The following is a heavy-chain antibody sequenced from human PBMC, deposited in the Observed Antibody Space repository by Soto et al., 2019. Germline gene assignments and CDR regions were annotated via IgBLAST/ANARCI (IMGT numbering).Heavy chain of an antibody. J-gene: IGHJ6*02. CDR3: ARVQGSGSYYGSYYYYGMDV. Sequence: VSCKASGGTFSSYAISWVRQAPGQGLEWMGGIIPIFGTANYAQKFQGRVTITADESTSTAYMELSSLRSEDTAVYYCARVQGSGSYYGSYYYYGMDVWGQGTTVTVSS. D-gene: IGHD3-10*01. CDR2: IIPIFGTA. CDR1: GGTFSSYA. V-gene: IGHV1-69*01.